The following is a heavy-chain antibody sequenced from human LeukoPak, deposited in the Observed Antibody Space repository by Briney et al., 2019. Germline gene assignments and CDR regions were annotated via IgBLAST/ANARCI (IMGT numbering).Heavy chain of an antibody. J-gene: IGHJ4*02. Sequence: PSETLSLTCTVSGGSINNYYWSWIRQPPGKGLEWIGYIYYSGSTNYNPSLKSRVIISVDASKNQFSLKLSSVTAADTAVYYCARSRSGLFDYWGQGTLVTVSS. CDR1: GGSINNYY. V-gene: IGHV4-59*01. CDR2: IYYSGST. D-gene: IGHD6-19*01. CDR3: ARSRSGLFDY.